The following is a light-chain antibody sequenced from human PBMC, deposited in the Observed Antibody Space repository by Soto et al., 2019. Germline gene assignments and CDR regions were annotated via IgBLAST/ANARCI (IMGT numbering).Light chain of an antibody. CDR2: DVS. J-gene: IGLJ2*01. Sequence: QSALTQPRSVSGSPGQSVTISCTGTSSDVGGYNYVSWYQQHPGKAPKLMIYDVSKRPSGVPDRFSGSKSGNTASLTISGLQAEDEADYYCCSYAGSYVHVVFGGGTKVTAL. CDR3: CSYAGSYVHVV. V-gene: IGLV2-11*01. CDR1: SSDVGGYNY.